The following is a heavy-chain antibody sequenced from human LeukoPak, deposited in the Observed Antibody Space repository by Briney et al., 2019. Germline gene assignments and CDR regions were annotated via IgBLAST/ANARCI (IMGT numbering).Heavy chain of an antibody. J-gene: IGHJ4*02. Sequence: SETLSLTCTVSGGSISSSGYYWDWIRQPPGKGLEWIGNIYYGGSTYYNPSLKSRVTISVDPSKNQFSLKLSSVTAADTAVYYCARGPDYYDSSGYYLDYWGQGTLVTVSS. CDR1: GGSISSSGYY. D-gene: IGHD3-22*01. CDR3: ARGPDYYDSSGYYLDY. V-gene: IGHV4-39*07. CDR2: IYYGGST.